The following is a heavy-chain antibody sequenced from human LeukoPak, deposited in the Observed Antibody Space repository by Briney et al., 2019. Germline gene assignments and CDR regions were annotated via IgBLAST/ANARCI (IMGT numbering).Heavy chain of an antibody. D-gene: IGHD1-1*01. J-gene: IGHJ4*02. CDR1: GFTFSSYA. CDR3: ARVPRSAGTTAGLDY. Sequence: GSLRLSCAASGFTFSSYAMHWVRQAPGKGLEWVAVISYDGSNKYYADSVKGRFTISRDNSKNTLYLQMNSLRAEDTAVYHCARVPRSAGTTAGLDYWGQGTLVTVSS. CDR2: ISYDGSNK. V-gene: IGHV3-30-3*01.